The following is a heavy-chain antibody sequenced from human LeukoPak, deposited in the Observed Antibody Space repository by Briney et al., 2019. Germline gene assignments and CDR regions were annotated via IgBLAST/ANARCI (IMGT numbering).Heavy chain of an antibody. CDR3: ARADTSGWFVDY. CDR2: MDPNSADT. D-gene: IGHD6-19*01. Sequence: ASVKVSCKASGYTFTSSNINWVRQAPGQGLEWMGWMDPNSADTAYAQKFQGRVAMTRDTSISTAYMELSSLRSEDTAVYYCARADTSGWFVDYWGQGTLVTVSS. J-gene: IGHJ4*02. V-gene: IGHV1-8*01. CDR1: GYTFTSSN.